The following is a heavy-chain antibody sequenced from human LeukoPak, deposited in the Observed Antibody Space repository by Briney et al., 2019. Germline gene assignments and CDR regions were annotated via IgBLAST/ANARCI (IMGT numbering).Heavy chain of an antibody. CDR3: ARRYCSGGSCYSWDFDY. J-gene: IGHJ4*02. D-gene: IGHD2-15*01. CDR1: GYTFTSYG. Sequence: ASVNVSCKASGYTFTSYGISWVRQAPGQGLEWMGWISAYNGNTNYAQKLQGRVTMTTDTSTSTAYMELRSLRSDDTAVYYCARRYCSGGSCYSWDFDYWGQGTLVTVSS. V-gene: IGHV1-18*04. CDR2: ISAYNGNT.